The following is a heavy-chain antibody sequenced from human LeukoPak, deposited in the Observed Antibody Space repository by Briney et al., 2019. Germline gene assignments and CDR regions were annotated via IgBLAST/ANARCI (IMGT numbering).Heavy chain of an antibody. Sequence: PGGSLRLSCAASGFTFSSYVMSWVRQAPGKGLKWVAGISGDGGTTFYADSVKGRFTISRDNSKNTLYLQMNSLRAEDTAVYYCAKGVEWSAAATYFDYWGQGTLVTVSS. D-gene: IGHD2-15*01. CDR3: AKGVEWSAAATYFDY. V-gene: IGHV3-23*01. CDR1: GFTFSSYV. J-gene: IGHJ4*02. CDR2: ISGDGGTT.